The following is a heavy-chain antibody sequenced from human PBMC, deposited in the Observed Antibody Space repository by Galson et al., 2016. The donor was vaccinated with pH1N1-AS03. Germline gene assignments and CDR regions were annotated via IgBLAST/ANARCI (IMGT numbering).Heavy chain of an antibody. Sequence: LRLSCAASGFTFSSHSLNWVRQAPGKGLEWVSAISFSSTYIYYADSVQGQFTISRDDAKNSLHLQMSSLRVEDTAVYYCARVLSPAAGHSLDVWGQGTTVTVSS. V-gene: IGHV3-21*01. CDR3: ARVLSPAAGHSLDV. D-gene: IGHD6-13*01. J-gene: IGHJ6*02. CDR1: GFTFSSHS. CDR2: ISFSSTYI.